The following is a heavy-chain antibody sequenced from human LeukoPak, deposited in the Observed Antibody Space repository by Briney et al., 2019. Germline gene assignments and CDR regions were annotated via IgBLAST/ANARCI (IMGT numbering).Heavy chain of an antibody. Sequence: SETLSLTCTVSGGSISSYYCSWIRHPAAQGMEWIGRIYTSWSTNYNPSLKSRVPMSVEPSKNQFSLTLSPMTAGDTDAYYFARVSGGYVAYCGQGTLVTVSS. CDR2: IYTSWST. J-gene: IGHJ4*02. D-gene: IGHD2-15*01. CDR1: GGSISSYY. V-gene: IGHV4-4*07. CDR3: ARVSGGYVAY.